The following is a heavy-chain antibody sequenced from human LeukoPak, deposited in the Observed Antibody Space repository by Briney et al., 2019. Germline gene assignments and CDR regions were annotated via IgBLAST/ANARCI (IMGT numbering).Heavy chain of an antibody. CDR3: AKGAGGFSYYNWFDP. J-gene: IGHJ5*02. Sequence: SETLSLTCTVSGDSVSSSNYYWAWIRQPPGKGLEWIGNIYYSGSTYYNPSLKSRVTISVDTSKNQFSLKLASVTAAETAIYYCAKGAGGFSYYNWFDPWGQGTLVTVSS. CDR1: GDSVSSSNYY. CDR2: IYYSGST. V-gene: IGHV4-39*07. D-gene: IGHD5-18*01.